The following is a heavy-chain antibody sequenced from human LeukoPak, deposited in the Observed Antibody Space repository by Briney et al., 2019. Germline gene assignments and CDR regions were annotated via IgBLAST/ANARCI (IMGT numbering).Heavy chain of an antibody. D-gene: IGHD3-22*01. CDR3: TTDAYYDSSGYYHRGDY. CDR2: IKTKSDGGTT. Sequence: GGSLRLSCAASGFFFSNAWINWVRQAPGPGLEWVGRIKTKSDGGTTDYPAPVKGRFTISRDDSKNPLYLQMSSLKTEDTAVYYCTTDAYYDSSGYYHRGDYWGQGTLVTVSS. CDR1: GFFFSNAW. V-gene: IGHV3-15*05. J-gene: IGHJ4*02.